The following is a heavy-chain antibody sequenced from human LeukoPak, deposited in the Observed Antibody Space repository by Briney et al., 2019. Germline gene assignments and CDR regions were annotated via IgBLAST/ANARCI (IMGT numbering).Heavy chain of an antibody. CDR2: IIPIFGTA. V-gene: IGHV1-69*13. Sequence: ASVKVSCKASGGTFSSYAISWVRQAPGQGLEWMGGIIPIFGTANYAQKFQGRVTITADESTSTAYMELSSLRSEDTAVYYCATSTPSDWYPFDYWGQGTLVTVSS. J-gene: IGHJ4*02. D-gene: IGHD6-19*01. CDR1: GGTFSSYA. CDR3: ATSTPSDWYPFDY.